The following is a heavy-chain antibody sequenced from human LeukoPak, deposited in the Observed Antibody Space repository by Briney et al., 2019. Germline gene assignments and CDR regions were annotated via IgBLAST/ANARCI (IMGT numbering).Heavy chain of an antibody. D-gene: IGHD3-22*01. J-gene: IGHJ4*02. Sequence: GGSLRLSCAASGFTFSGSAMHWVRQASGKGLEWVGRIRSKANSYATAYAASVKGRFTISRDDSKNTAYLQMNSLKTEDTAVYYCTRRSNYYDSSGFPFGYWGQGTLVTVSS. CDR3: TRRSNYYDSSGFPFGY. V-gene: IGHV3-73*01. CDR1: GFTFSGSA. CDR2: IRSKANSYAT.